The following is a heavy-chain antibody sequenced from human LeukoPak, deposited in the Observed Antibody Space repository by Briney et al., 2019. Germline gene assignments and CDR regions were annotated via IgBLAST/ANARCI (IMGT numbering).Heavy chain of an antibody. Sequence: GGSLRLSCSASGFTFSNYWMSWVRQAPGQGLEWVANIKQDGREKYYVDSVKGRFTISRDNAKNSLYLQMNSLRAEDTAVYYCARDKSYGDSEDYWGQGTLVTVSS. CDR3: ARDKSYGDSEDY. CDR2: IKQDGREK. V-gene: IGHV3-7*05. CDR1: GFTFSNYW. J-gene: IGHJ4*02. D-gene: IGHD4-17*01.